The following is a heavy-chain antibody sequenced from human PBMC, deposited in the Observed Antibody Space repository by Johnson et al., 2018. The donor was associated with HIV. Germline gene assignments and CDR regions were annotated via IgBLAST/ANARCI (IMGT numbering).Heavy chain of an antibody. D-gene: IGHD2-15*01. CDR1: GFTFSDYY. Sequence: QVQLVESGGGLVKPGGSLRLSCVASGFTFSDYYMTWIRQAPGKGLEWVSYIDSRGSIIYSADSVQGRFTISRDNAKNSLYLQMNSLRAADAAVYYCARSRDCSGGSCPDGFDIWGQGTKVIVSS. CDR2: IDSRGSII. V-gene: IGHV3-11*04. CDR3: ARSRDCSGGSCPDGFDI. J-gene: IGHJ3*02.